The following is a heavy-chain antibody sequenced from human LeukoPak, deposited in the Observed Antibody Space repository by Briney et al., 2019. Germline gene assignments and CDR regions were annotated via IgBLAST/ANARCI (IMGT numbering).Heavy chain of an antibody. J-gene: IGHJ4*02. D-gene: IGHD3-22*01. CDR3: ARISYFDSSGRL. V-gene: IGHV4-39*01. CDR2: IYYRGST. CDR1: GGSISSRSYY. Sequence: SETLSLTCTVSGGSISSRSYYWGRIRQPPGKGLEGICIIYYRGSTNYNPSLKSRVTISVDTSKNQFSLKLSSATAADTAVYYCARISYFDSSGRLWGQGTLVTVSS.